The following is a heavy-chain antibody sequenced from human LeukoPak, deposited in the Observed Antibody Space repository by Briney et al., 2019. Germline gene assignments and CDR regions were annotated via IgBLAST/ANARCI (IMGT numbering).Heavy chain of an antibody. CDR2: INPNRGCT. Sequence: ASVKVSCKASGYTFTGYYMHWVRLAPGQGLESMGWINPNRGCTNYAQKFQGRVTMTRDTSISTAYMELSRLRSDDTAVYYCARDVYRRRCRSTSCPSAFGYWSQGTLVTVSS. V-gene: IGHV1-2*02. D-gene: IGHD2-2*01. CDR3: ARDVYRRRCRSTSCPSAFGY. J-gene: IGHJ4*02. CDR1: GYTFTGYY.